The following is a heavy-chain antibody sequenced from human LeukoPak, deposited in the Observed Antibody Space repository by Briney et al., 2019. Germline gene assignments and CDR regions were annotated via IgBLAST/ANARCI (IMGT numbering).Heavy chain of an antibody. V-gene: IGHV4-39*01. CDR1: GGSISSSSYY. Sequence: PSETLSLTCTVSGGSISSSSYYWGWIRQPPGKGLERIGSIYYSGSTYYNPSLKSRVTISVDTSKNQFSLKLSSVTAADTAVYYCARTKRYGGKIWFDYWGQGTLVTVSS. D-gene: IGHD4-23*01. CDR2: IYYSGST. J-gene: IGHJ4*02. CDR3: ARTKRYGGKIWFDY.